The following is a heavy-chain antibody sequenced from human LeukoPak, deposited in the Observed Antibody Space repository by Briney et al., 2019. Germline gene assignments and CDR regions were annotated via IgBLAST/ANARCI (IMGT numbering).Heavy chain of an antibody. CDR2: IYYSGST. CDR1: GGSISSYY. Sequence: SETLSLTCTVSGGSISSYYWSWIRQPPGKGLEWIGYIYYSGSTNYNPSLKSRVSISVDTSKNQFSLKLSSVTAADTAVYYCAGSRDKKYYFDYWGQGTLVTVSS. J-gene: IGHJ4*02. D-gene: IGHD1-26*01. CDR3: AGSRDKKYYFDY. V-gene: IGHV4-59*01.